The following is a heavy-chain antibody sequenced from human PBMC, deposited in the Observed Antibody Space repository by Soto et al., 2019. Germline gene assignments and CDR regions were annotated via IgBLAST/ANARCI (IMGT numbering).Heavy chain of an antibody. Sequence: QVQLVESGGGVVQPGRSLRLSCAASGFTFSSYGMHWVRQAPGKGLEWVAVMSNDGSYEYYADSVKGRFTISRDNSKNTLYLQMNSLRPEDTAVYYCAKAYSSSWYGDAFDILGQGTMVTVSS. V-gene: IGHV3-30*18. D-gene: IGHD6-13*01. CDR3: AKAYSSSWYGDAFDI. CDR1: GFTFSSYG. CDR2: MSNDGSYE. J-gene: IGHJ3*02.